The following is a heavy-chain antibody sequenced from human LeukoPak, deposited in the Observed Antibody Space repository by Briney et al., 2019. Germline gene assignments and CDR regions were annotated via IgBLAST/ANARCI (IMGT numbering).Heavy chain of an antibody. V-gene: IGHV4-61*02. CDR2: IYTSGST. J-gene: IGHJ4*02. CDR1: GGSISSGSYY. D-gene: IGHD7-27*01. Sequence: SETLSLTCTVSGGSISSGSYYWSWIRQPAGKGLEWIGRIYTSGSTNYNPSLKSRVTISVDTSKNQFSLKLSSVTAADTAVYYCARLGTGDWGQGTLVTVSS. CDR3: ARLGTGD.